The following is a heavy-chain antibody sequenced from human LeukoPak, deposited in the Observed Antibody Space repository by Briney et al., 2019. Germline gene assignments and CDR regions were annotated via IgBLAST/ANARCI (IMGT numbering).Heavy chain of an antibody. Sequence: SETLSLTCAVYGGSFSGYYWSWIRQPPGKGLEWIGEINHSGSTNYNPSLKSRVTISVDTSKNQFSLKLSSVTAADTAVYYCARGALAVVAATGLVWFDPWGQGTLVTVSS. J-gene: IGHJ5*02. CDR1: GGSFSGYY. CDR3: ARGALAVVAATGLVWFDP. CDR2: INHSGST. D-gene: IGHD2-15*01. V-gene: IGHV4-34*01.